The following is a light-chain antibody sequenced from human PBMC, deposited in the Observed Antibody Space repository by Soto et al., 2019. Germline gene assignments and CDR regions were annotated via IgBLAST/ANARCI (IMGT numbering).Light chain of an antibody. Sequence: QSVLTQPPSASGSPGQSVTISCTGTSSDVGGYNYVSWYQQQPGKAPKLIIYEVTKRPSGVPDRFSGSKSGNTASLTVSGLQAEDEADYYCSSYAGSNIFYVFGTGTKVTV. CDR2: EVT. CDR3: SSYAGSNIFYV. CDR1: SSDVGGYNY. V-gene: IGLV2-8*01. J-gene: IGLJ1*01.